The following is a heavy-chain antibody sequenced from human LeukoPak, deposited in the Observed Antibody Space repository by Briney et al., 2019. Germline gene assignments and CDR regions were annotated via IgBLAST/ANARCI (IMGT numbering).Heavy chain of an antibody. J-gene: IGHJ6*02. CDR1: GYSFTSYW. CDR3: AGRKATVRLSGEFLGGMDV. Sequence: GESLKISCKGSGYSFTSYWIGWVRQMPGKGLEWMGIIYPGDSDTRYSPSFQGQVTISADKSISTAYLQWSSLKASDTAMYYCAGRKATVRLSGEFLGGMDVWGQGTTVTVSS. CDR2: IYPGDSDT. V-gene: IGHV5-51*01. D-gene: IGHD3-3*01.